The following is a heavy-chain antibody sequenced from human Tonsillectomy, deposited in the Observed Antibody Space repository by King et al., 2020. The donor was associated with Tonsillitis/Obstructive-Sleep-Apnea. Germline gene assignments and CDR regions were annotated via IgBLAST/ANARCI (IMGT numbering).Heavy chain of an antibody. CDR1: GGTFSSYA. V-gene: IGHV1-69*01. CDR2: IIPSFGTA. J-gene: IGHJ4*02. Sequence: QLVQSGAEVKKPGSSVKVSCKASGGTFSSYAISWVRQAPGQGLEWMGGIIPSFGTANSAQKFQGRVTNTADESTSTASMELSRLRSEDTAVYYCARGTGITMVVAPHGWGQGALVTVSS. D-gene: IGHD3-22*01. CDR3: ARGTGITMVVAPHG.